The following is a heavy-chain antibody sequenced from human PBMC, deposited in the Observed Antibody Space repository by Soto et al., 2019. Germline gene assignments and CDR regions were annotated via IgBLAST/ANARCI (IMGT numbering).Heavy chain of an antibody. CDR1: KFSFSGYW. CDR2: VNPDGSTT. V-gene: IGHV3-74*01. J-gene: IGHJ5*02. D-gene: IGHD1-26*01. CDR3: AKVASGSYDWFDP. Sequence: EVQLVESGGGLVQPGGSLRLSCAASKFSFSGYWMHWVRQAPGKGLMWVSRVNPDGSTTTYADSVKGRFTISRDNAKNTVFLQMNSLRADDPAVYYCAKVASGSYDWFDPWGQGTLVTVS.